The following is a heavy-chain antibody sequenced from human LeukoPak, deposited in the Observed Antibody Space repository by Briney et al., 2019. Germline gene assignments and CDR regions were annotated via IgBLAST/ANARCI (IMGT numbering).Heavy chain of an antibody. D-gene: IGHD3-10*01. Sequence: GGSLRLSCAASGFTFSNAWMSWVRQAPGKGLEWAGRIKSKTDGGTTDYAAPVKGRFTISRDDSKNTLYLQMNSLKTEDTAVYYCTTASLTMVRGVEPWGQGTLVTVSS. CDR2: IKSKTDGGTT. CDR1: GFTFSNAW. J-gene: IGHJ5*02. CDR3: TTASLTMVRGVEP. V-gene: IGHV3-15*01.